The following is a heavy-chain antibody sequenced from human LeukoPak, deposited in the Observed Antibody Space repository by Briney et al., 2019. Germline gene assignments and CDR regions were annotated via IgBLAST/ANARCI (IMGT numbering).Heavy chain of an antibody. V-gene: IGHV3-23*01. CDR2: ISGSGGST. CDR3: AKGGPYYDFWSGYYIRVVYFDY. J-gene: IGHJ4*02. Sequence: GGSLRLSCAASGFTFSSYAMSWVRQAPGKGLEWVSAISGSGGSTYYADSVKGRFTISRDNSKNTLYLQMNSLRAEDTAVYYCAKGGPYYDFWSGYYIRVVYFDYWGQGTLVTVSS. CDR1: GFTFSSYA. D-gene: IGHD3-3*01.